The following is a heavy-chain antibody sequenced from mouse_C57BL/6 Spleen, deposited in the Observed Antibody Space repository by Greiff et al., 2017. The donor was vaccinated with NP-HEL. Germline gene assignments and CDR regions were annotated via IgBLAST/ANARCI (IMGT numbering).Heavy chain of an antibody. Sequence: EVQLQESGPVLVKPGASVKMSCKASGYTFTDYYMNWVKQSHGKSLEWIGVINPYNGGTSYNQKFKGKATLTVDKSSSTAYMELNRLTSEDSAVYYCARERGTVPHFDYWGQGTTLTVSS. J-gene: IGHJ2*01. D-gene: IGHD2-14*01. CDR3: ARERGTVPHFDY. CDR1: GYTFTDYY. CDR2: INPYNGGT. V-gene: IGHV1-19*01.